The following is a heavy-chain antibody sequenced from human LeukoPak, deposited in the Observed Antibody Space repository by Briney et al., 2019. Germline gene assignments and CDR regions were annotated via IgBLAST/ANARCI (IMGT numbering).Heavy chain of an antibody. CDR2: INHSGST. V-gene: IGHV4-34*01. CDR1: GGSFSGYY. D-gene: IGHD3-16*01. CDR3: ARAVWGSDP. J-gene: IGHJ5*02. Sequence: SETLSLTCAVYGGSFSGYYWSWIRQPPGKGLEWIGEINHSGSTNYNPSLKSRVTISVDTSKNQFSLKLSSVTAADTAVYYCARAVWGSDPWGQGTLAAVSS.